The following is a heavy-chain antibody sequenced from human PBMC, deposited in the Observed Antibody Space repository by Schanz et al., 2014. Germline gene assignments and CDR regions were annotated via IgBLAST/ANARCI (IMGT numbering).Heavy chain of an antibody. CDR1: GYTFSNDD. D-gene: IGHD3-10*01. CDR2: IIPILGIA. V-gene: IGHV1-69*09. CDR3: ARGRGFYDY. J-gene: IGHJ4*02. Sequence: QVQLVQSGAELRKPGTSVKVSCKTSGYTFSNDDINWVRQAIGQGLEWMGRIIPILGIANYAQKCQGRVTITADKSTFTAYMELSSLTSEDTAVHYCARGRGFYDYWGQGTLVTVSS.